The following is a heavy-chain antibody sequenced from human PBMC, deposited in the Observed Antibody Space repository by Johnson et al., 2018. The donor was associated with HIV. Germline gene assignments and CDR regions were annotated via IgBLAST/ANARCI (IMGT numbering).Heavy chain of an antibody. Sequence: QVQVVESGGGLVKPGGSLRLSCAASGFTFSDYYMSWIRQAPGEGLDWISYISSGGGSILYADSVKDRFTISRDNAQNSLFLQMNSLRAEDTAVYYCSGGKWGVGANAFDVWGQGTMVTVSS. CDR3: SGGKWGVGANAFDV. CDR1: GFTFSDYY. D-gene: IGHD1-26*01. V-gene: IGHV3-11*04. CDR2: ISSGGGSI. J-gene: IGHJ3*01.